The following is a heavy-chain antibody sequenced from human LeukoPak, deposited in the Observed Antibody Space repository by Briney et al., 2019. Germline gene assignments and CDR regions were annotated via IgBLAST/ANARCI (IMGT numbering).Heavy chain of an antibody. J-gene: IGHJ4*02. CDR3: AKGYTVTATYFDY. V-gene: IGHV3-23*01. D-gene: IGHD4-17*01. CDR2: LSGSGGST. Sequence: TGGPLRLSCAASGFTFSSYAMSWVRQAPGKGLEWVSGLSGSGGSTYYADSVKGRFTISRDNFKNTLYLHMNSLRAEDTAVYYCAKGYTVTATYFDYWGQGTLVTVSS. CDR1: GFTFSSYA.